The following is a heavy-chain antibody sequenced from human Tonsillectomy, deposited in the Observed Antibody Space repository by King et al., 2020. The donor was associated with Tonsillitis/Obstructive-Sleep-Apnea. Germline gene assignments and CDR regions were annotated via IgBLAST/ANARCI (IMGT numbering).Heavy chain of an antibody. D-gene: IGHD4-11*01. Sequence: QLVQSGGGLVQPGGSLRLSCAASGFSFSDHYMDWVRQAPGKGLEWVGRTRNKANSYSTEYAASVKGRFTISRDDSKNSLYLPMNSLKTEDTAVYYCASTTVAAPLYYFDYWGQGTLVTVSS. J-gene: IGHJ4*02. CDR2: TRNKANSYST. V-gene: IGHV3-72*01. CDR3: ASTTVAAPLYYFDY. CDR1: GFSFSDHY.